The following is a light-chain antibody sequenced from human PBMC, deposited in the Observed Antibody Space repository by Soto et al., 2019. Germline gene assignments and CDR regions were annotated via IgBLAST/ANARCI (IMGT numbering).Light chain of an antibody. J-gene: IGKJ1*01. CDR2: DTS. CDR3: QQYGGSLST. Sequence: PGERATLSCRASQNIISNYLAWYQQKPGPAPRLLISDTSRRATGIPDRFSGSGSGTDFTLTITRLEPEDFAVYSCQQYGGSLSTFGQGTKVEIK. V-gene: IGKV3-20*01. CDR1: QNIISNY.